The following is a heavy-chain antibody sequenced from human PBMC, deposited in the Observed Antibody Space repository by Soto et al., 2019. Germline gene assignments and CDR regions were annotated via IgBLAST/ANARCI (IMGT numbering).Heavy chain of an antibody. J-gene: IGHJ5*02. CDR2: IYHIGST. CDR1: GDSIISIYS. V-gene: IGHV4-30-2*01. D-gene: IGHD4-17*01. CDR3: ARDFGDFGGGYWFDP. Sequence: SETLSLTCAVSGDSIISIYSWSWVRQPPGKGLEWIGYIYHIGSTHYNPSLKSRATISLDRSKNQFSLRLTSLTAADTAVYYCARDFGDFGGGYWFDPWGQGILVTVSS.